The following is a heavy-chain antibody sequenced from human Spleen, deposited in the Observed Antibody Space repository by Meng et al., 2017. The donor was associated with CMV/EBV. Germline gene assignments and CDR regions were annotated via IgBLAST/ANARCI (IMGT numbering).Heavy chain of an antibody. J-gene: IGHJ5*02. CDR3: ARVVNRRGNWFDP. CDR2: IIPILGIA. Sequence: CKTSGGTCSSYTISWVRQAPGQGLEWMGRIIPILGIANYAQKFQGRVTITADKSTSTAYMELSSLRSEDTAVYYCARVVNRRGNWFDPWGQGTLVTVSS. V-gene: IGHV1-69*02. CDR1: GGTCSSYT. D-gene: IGHD3-10*01.